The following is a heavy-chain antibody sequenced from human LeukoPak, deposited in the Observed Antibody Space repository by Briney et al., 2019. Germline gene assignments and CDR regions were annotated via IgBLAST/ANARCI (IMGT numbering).Heavy chain of an antibody. CDR3: ARQNYYGSGSYTDP. Sequence: PSETLSLTCPVSGGSISSYYWSWIRQPPGKGLEWIGYIYTSGSTNYNPSLKSRVTISVDTSKNQFSLKLSSVTAADTAVYYCARQNYYGSGSYTDPWGQGTLVTVSS. V-gene: IGHV4-4*09. J-gene: IGHJ5*02. CDR1: GGSISSYY. D-gene: IGHD3-10*01. CDR2: IYTSGST.